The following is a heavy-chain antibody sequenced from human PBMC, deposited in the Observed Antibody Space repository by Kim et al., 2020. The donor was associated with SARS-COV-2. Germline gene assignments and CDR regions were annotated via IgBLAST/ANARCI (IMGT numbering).Heavy chain of an antibody. CDR2: ISSDGGNK. J-gene: IGHJ4*02. D-gene: IGHD1-1*01. CDR1: GFSFSNFG. V-gene: IGHV3-30*03. CDR3: ARENDWNDVLVD. Sequence: GGSLRLSCAASGFSFSNFGMHWVRQAPGKGLECLTVISSDGGNKYYIDSVKGRFTISRDNSKNTLYLQMNSLRTEDTAVYYCARENDWNDVLVDWGRGTLVTVSS.